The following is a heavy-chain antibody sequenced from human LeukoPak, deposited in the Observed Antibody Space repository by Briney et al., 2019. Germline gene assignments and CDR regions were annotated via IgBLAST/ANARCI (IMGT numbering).Heavy chain of an antibody. J-gene: IGHJ6*03. CDR1: GGTFSSYA. Sequence: GASVKVSCKASGGTFSSYAISWVRQAPGQGLEWMGRIIPIFGIANYAQKFQGRVTITTDESTSTAYMELSSLRSEDTAVYYCARGVPIRDYYYYYMDVWGKGTTVTVSS. D-gene: IGHD5-24*01. CDR3: ARGVPIRDYYYYYMDV. CDR2: IIPIFGIA. V-gene: IGHV1-69*05.